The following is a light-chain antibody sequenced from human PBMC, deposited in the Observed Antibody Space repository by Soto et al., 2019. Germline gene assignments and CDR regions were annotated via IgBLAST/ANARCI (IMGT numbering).Light chain of an antibody. CDR3: QHYGNSRT. J-gene: IGKJ1*01. CDR1: QSFSSTY. Sequence: IVLTQSPDTLSLSPGERATLSCRASQSFSSTYLAWYQQRPGQAPRLLIYGASSRATGIPDRFSGSGSGTEFTLTISSLEPEDFAVYYCQHYGNSRTFGQGTKV. V-gene: IGKV3-20*01. CDR2: GAS.